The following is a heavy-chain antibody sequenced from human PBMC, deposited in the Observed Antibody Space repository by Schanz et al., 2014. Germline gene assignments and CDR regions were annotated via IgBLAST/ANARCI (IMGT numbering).Heavy chain of an antibody. CDR2: IISILGIP. Sequence: QVHLVQSGAEVKKPGSSVKVSCKASGGTFSSDTFSWVRQAPGQGLEWMGRIISILGIPNYAQKFQGRVTFTADKSTSTAYMELSSLKSEDTAVYYCARVSMEFERGKSYYYYMDVWGRGTTVTVSS. D-gene: IGHD3-10*01. V-gene: IGHV1-69*02. CDR3: ARVSMEFERGKSYYYYMDV. CDR1: GGTFSSDT. J-gene: IGHJ6*03.